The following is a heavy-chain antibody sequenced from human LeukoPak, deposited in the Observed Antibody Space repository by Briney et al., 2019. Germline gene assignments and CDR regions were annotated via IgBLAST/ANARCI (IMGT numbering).Heavy chain of an antibody. D-gene: IGHD2-15*01. CDR3: ARGQVVAAEHQFDY. V-gene: IGHV4-59*01. Sequence: SETLSLTCTVSGGSISSYYWSWIRQPPGKGLEWIGYIYYSGSTNYNPSLKSRVTISVDTSKNQFSLKLSSVTAADTAVYYCARGQVVAAEHQFDYWGQGTLVTVSS. J-gene: IGHJ4*02. CDR2: IYYSGST. CDR1: GGSISSYY.